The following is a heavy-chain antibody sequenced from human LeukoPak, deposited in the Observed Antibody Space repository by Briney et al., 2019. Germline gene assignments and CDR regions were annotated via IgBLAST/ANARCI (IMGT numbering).Heavy chain of an antibody. D-gene: IGHD2-15*01. CDR3: ARVSDCSGGSCYGALDY. J-gene: IGHJ4*02. V-gene: IGHV4-59*01. Sequence: PSETLSLTCTVSGGSISSYYWSWIRQPPGKGLEWIGYIYYSGSTNYNPSLKSRVTISVDTSKNQFSLKLSSVTAADTAVYYCARVSDCSGGSCYGALDYWGQGTLVTVSS. CDR2: IYYSGST. CDR1: GGSISSYY.